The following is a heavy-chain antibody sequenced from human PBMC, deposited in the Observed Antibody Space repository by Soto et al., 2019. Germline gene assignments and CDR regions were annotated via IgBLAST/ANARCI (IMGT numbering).Heavy chain of an antibody. J-gene: IGHJ4*02. D-gene: IGHD6-19*01. V-gene: IGHV3-30*18. Sequence: GGSLRLSCAAPGFTFSSYGMHWVRQAPGKGLEWVAVISYDGSNKYYADSVKGRFTISRDNSKNTLYLQMNSLRAEDTAVYYCAKDPSPRGAVAGSDVDYWGQGTLVTVSS. CDR2: ISYDGSNK. CDR3: AKDPSPRGAVAGSDVDY. CDR1: GFTFSSYG.